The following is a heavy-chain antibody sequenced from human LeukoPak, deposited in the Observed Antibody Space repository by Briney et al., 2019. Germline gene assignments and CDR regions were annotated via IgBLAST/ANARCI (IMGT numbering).Heavy chain of an antibody. V-gene: IGHV4-34*01. Sequence: SETLSLTCAVYGGSFSGYYWSWIRQPPGKGLEWVGEINHSGSTNYNPSLNSRVTISVDTSKNQFSLKLSSVTAADTAVYYCARGGRSHCSGGSCYLYYFDYWGQGTLVTVSS. CDR3: ARGGRSHCSGGSCYLYYFDY. J-gene: IGHJ4*02. D-gene: IGHD2-15*01. CDR1: GGSFSGYY. CDR2: INHSGST.